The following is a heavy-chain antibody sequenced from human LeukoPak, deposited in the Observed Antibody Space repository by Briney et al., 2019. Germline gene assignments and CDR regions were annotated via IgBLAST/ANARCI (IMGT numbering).Heavy chain of an antibody. D-gene: IGHD3-10*01. CDR1: GLTVISNY. J-gene: IGHJ6*03. Sequence: PGGSLTLSCAASGLTVISNYMTWVRQAPGQGLEWGSVIYGINNTYYADSVKGRLTISKNTSKNTLDLQMNSLRAEDTAIYYCARVRGSGSYSNYYYRDVWGKGTTVTVSS. CDR3: ARVRGSGSYSNYYYRDV. V-gene: IGHV3-53*01. CDR2: IYGINNT.